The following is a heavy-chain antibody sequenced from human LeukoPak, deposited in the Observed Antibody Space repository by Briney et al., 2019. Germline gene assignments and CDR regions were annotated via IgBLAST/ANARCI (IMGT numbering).Heavy chain of an antibody. J-gene: IGHJ6*04. CDR1: GSTFTSDY. CDR2: INPSGGST. Sequence: GASVKVSCKASGSTFTSDYMHWVRQAPGQGLEWMGIINPSGGSTSYAQKFQGRVTMTRDTSTSTVYMELSSLRSEDTAVYYCARDAGGPSYYYGMDVWGKGTTVTVSS. V-gene: IGHV1-46*01. D-gene: IGHD2-15*01. CDR3: ARDAGGPSYYYGMDV.